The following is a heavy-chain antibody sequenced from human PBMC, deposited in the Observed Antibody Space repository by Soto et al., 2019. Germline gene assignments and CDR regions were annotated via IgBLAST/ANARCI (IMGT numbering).Heavy chain of an antibody. CDR1: GFTFSHYA. CDR2: MSYDGSNE. J-gene: IGHJ4*02. CDR3: AKDGSHNVDY. V-gene: IGHV3-30*18. Sequence: QVQLVESGGGVVQPGRSLRLSCAASGFTFSHYAMHWVRQAPGKGLEWVALMSYDGSNEYYADYVKGRFTISRDNSKNTLYLQMNSLRAEDTAVYYCAKDGSHNVDYWGQGTLVTVSS. D-gene: IGHD1-26*01.